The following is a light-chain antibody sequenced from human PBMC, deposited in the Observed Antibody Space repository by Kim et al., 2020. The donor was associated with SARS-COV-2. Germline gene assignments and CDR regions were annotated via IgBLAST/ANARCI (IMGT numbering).Light chain of an antibody. Sequence: RPTLTCKSSQTFLYNSSMNNFLAWYPQTPCQPLTLLFDCAFIREAGVFDRFSGSGSETDFTLTVSSLQAEDVAVYFCQQYYSTPPSFGQGTKLEI. CDR2: CAF. CDR1: QTFLYNSSMNNF. V-gene: IGKV4-1*01. J-gene: IGKJ2*03. CDR3: QQYYSTPPS.